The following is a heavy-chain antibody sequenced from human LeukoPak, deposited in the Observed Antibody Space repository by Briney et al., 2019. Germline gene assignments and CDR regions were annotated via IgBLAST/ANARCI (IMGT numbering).Heavy chain of an antibody. CDR3: ARERRDYFGSESKIRRLENYFDP. D-gene: IGHD3-10*01. CDR1: GGSISSYY. J-gene: IGHJ5*02. V-gene: IGHV4-39*07. CDR2: IYYSGST. Sequence: SETPSLTCTVSGGSISSYYWGWIRQPPGKGLEWIGSIYYSGSTYYSPSLKSRVTISVDTSKNQFSLKLRSVTAADTAIYYCARERRDYFGSESKIRRLENYFDPWGQGTLVIVSS.